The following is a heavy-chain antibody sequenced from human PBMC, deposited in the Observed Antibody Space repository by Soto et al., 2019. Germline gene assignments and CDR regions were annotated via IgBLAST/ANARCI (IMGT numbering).Heavy chain of an antibody. CDR2: IYDSGST. J-gene: IGHJ5*02. D-gene: IGHD6-19*01. CDR3: ARQEAIPVAGPLGWFDP. V-gene: IGHV4-30-4*01. Sequence: PSETLSLTCTVSGGSISTVDYWWSWIRQPPDMGLEWIGHIYDSGSTYNNPSLQSRVTMSVDTSKNQFSLKLSSVAAADTALYYCARQEAIPVAGPLGWFDPWGQGTLVTVSS. CDR1: GGSISTVDYW.